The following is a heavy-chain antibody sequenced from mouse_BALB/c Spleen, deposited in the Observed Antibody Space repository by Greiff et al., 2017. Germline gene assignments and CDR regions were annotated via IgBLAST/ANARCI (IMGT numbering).Heavy chain of an antibody. CDR1: GYTFTNYW. CDR2: IYPGGGYT. V-gene: IGHV1-63*02. Sequence: QVQLKESGAELVRPGTSVKISCKASGYTFTNYWLGWVKQRPGHGLEWIGDIYPGGGYTNYNEKFKGKATLTADTSSSTAYMQLSSLTSEDSAVYFCARSGGSSYWYFDVWGAGTTVTVSS. D-gene: IGHD1-1*01. CDR3: ARSGGSSYWYFDV. J-gene: IGHJ1*01.